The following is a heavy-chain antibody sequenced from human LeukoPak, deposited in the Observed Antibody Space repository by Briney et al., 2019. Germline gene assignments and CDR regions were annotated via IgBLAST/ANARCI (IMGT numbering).Heavy chain of an antibody. CDR2: IYTSGST. J-gene: IGHJ4*02. D-gene: IGHD6-13*01. V-gene: IGHV4-4*07. CDR3: ARHSSWHHDY. CDR1: GGSISIYY. Sequence: SETLSLTCTVSGGSISIYYWNWIRQPAGKRLEWIGRIYTSGSTNYNPSLKSRVTMSVDTSKNQFSLNLGSVTAADTAVYYCARHSSWHHDYWGQGTLVTVSS.